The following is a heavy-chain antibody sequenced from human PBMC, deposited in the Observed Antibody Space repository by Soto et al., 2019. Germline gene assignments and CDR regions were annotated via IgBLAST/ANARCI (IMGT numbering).Heavy chain of an antibody. CDR2: IYYSGST. Sequence: QVQLQESGPGLVKPSQTLSLTCTVSGGSISSGGYYWSWIRQHPGKGLEWIGYIYYSGSTYYNPSRKRRGTISVYTSKNQFSLELSSVTAGDTAVYFCARGEYYYDTGGYFELWGRGTLVTVSS. CDR1: GGSISSGGYY. D-gene: IGHD3-22*01. J-gene: IGHJ2*01. V-gene: IGHV4-31*03. CDR3: ARGEYYYDTGGYFEL.